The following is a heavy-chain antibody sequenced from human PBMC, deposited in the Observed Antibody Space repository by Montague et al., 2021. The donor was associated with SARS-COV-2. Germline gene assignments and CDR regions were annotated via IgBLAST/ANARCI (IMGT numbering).Heavy chain of an antibody. CDR3: TRDYRSIVGDGLDI. CDR2: ISTSAYTT. Sequence: SLRPSCAASGFTFSNYDMNWVRQAPGKEPEWISYISTSAYTTSYAGSVRGRFTISRDNGKNSLYLQMNSLRVEDTAVYYCTRDYRSIVGDGLDIWGQGTKVTVPS. D-gene: IGHD3-16*02. CDR1: GFTFSNYD. V-gene: IGHV3-48*03. J-gene: IGHJ3*02.